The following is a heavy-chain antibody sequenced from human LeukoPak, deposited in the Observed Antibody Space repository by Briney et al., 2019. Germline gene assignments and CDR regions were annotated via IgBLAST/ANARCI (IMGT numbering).Heavy chain of an antibody. V-gene: IGHV3-15*01. J-gene: IGHJ4*02. CDR1: GFTFSNAW. CDR2: IKSKSDGGTT. CDR3: TIDPRAGGY. D-gene: IGHD3-10*01. Sequence: GGSLTLSCAASGFTFSNAWMYWVRQAPGKGLEWIGRIKSKSDGGTTDYAAPVKGRFTISRDDSKKMLYVQMNSLKIEDTAVYYCTIDPRAGGYWGQGTLVTVSS.